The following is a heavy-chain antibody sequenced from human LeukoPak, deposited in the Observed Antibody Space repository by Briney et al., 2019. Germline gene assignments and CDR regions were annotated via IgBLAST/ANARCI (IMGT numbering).Heavy chain of an antibody. CDR3: ARLTRRSGNYFEN. D-gene: IGHD1-1*01. CDR2: IYYNGNT. CDR1: DGSINSYY. J-gene: IGHJ4*02. V-gene: IGHV4-59*01. Sequence: ETSETLSLTCSVSDGSINSYYWNWIRRPPGKGLEWIGYIYYNGNTNYSPSLKSRVTMSVDTSKNLFSLKVSSVTAADTAVYYCARLTRRSGNYFENWGQGTLVTVSS.